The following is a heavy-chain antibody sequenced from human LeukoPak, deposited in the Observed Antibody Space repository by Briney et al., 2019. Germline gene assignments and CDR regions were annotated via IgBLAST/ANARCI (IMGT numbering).Heavy chain of an antibody. Sequence: PSETLSLTCTVSGGSLSSGGYYWSWIRQHPGKGLEWIGYIYYSGSTYYNPSLKSRVTISVDTSKNQFSLKLSSVTAADTAVYYCARDRPHDYGMDVWGQGTTVTVSS. V-gene: IGHV4-31*03. CDR1: GGSLSSGGYY. J-gene: IGHJ6*02. CDR3: ARDRPHDYGMDV. D-gene: IGHD6-6*01. CDR2: IYYSGST.